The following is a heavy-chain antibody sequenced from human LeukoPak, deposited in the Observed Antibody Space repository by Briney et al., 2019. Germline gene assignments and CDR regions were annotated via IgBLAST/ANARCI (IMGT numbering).Heavy chain of an antibody. V-gene: IGHV3-30-3*01. Sequence: PGRSLRLSCAASGFTFSSYAMHWVRQAPGKGLEWVAVISYDGSNKYYADSVKGRFTISRDNSKNTLYLQMNSLRAEDTAVYYCARENLLPEYYYDSSGYYYFDYWGQGTLVTVSS. CDR3: ARENLLPEYYYDSSGYYYFDY. CDR1: GFTFSSYA. D-gene: IGHD3-22*01. CDR2: ISYDGSNK. J-gene: IGHJ4*02.